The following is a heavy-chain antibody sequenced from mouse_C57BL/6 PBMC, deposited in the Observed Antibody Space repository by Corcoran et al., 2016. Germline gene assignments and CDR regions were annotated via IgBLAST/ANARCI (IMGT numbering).Heavy chain of an antibody. Sequence: QIQLVQSGPELKKPGETVKISCKASGYTFTTYGMSWVKQAPGKGLKWMGWINTYSGVPTYADDFKGRFAFSLETSASTAYLQINNLKNEDTATYFCARSHYGSSSYYYDYWGQGTTLTVSS. V-gene: IGHV9-3*01. D-gene: IGHD1-1*01. CDR1: GYTFTTYG. J-gene: IGHJ2*01. CDR3: ARSHYGSSSYYYDY. CDR2: INTYSGVP.